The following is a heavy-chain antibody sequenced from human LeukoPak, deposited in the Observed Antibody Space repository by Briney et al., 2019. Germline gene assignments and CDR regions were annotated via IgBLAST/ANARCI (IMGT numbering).Heavy chain of an antibody. CDR1: VFSISSSNW. CDR3: ARTLSSGQYSFEY. CDR2: IHYTGGA. Sequence: SETLSLTCDVSVFSISSSNWWGWIRQPPGKGLEWIGYIHYTGGAYYNPSLKSRLTMSVDTSKNQFSLKLDSVTAMDTAVYYCARTLSSGQYSFEYWGQGTLVTVSS. J-gene: IGHJ4*02. V-gene: IGHV4-28*01. D-gene: IGHD6-19*01.